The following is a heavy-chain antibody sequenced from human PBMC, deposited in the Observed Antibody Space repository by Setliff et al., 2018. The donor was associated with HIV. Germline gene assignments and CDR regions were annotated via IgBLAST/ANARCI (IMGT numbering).Heavy chain of an antibody. CDR2: IFHTGST. V-gene: IGHV4-38-2*02. Sequence: SETLSLTCTVSGYSVSSGYFWGWIRQPPGKGLEWIGSIFHTGSTYYNPSLKSRVTISVDTSKNQFSLKVTSVTAADTAVYYCMRGRSITIFGVAYFDFWGQGTQVTVSS. CDR3: MRGRSITIFGVAYFDF. D-gene: IGHD3-3*01. J-gene: IGHJ4*02. CDR1: GYSVSSGYF.